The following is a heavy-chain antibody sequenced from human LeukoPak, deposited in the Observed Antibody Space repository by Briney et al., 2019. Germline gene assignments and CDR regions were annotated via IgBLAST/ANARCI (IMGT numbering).Heavy chain of an antibody. D-gene: IGHD3-22*01. CDR1: GFTFSTYE. CDR3: ARVISYYDSSVDY. J-gene: IGHJ4*02. V-gene: IGHV3-48*03. Sequence: PGGSLILSCAASGFTFSTYEMNWVRQAPGKGLECVSYISSSGSTIYYADSVKGRFTISRDNAKNSLYLQMNSLRAEDTAVYYCARVISYYDSSVDYWGQGTLVTVSS. CDR2: ISSSGSTI.